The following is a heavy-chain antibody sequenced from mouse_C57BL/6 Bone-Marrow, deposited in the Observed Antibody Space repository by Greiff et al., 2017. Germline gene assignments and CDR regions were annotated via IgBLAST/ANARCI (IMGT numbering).Heavy chain of an antibody. J-gene: IGHJ4*01. Sequence: EVQLVESGGGLVKPGGSLKLSCAASGFTFSDYGMHWVRQAPEKGLEWVAYISSGSSTIYYADTVKGRFTISRDNAKNTLFLQMTSLRSEDTAMYYCARGGTVVAFYAMDYWGQGTSVTVSS. CDR3: ARGGTVVAFYAMDY. D-gene: IGHD1-1*01. CDR2: ISSGSSTI. CDR1: GFTFSDYG. V-gene: IGHV5-17*01.